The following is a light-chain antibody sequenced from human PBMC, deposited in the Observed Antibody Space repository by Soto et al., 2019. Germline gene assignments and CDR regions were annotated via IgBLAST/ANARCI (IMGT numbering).Light chain of an antibody. CDR2: EVI. CDR3: SSYAGSNIL. J-gene: IGLJ2*01. CDR1: SGDVGAYNY. Sequence: QSVLTQPPSASGYPGQSVTISCTGASGDVGAYNYVSWYQQHPDKAPKLMIYEVIKRPSGVPDRFSGSKSGNTASLTVSGLQAEDEADYYCSSYAGSNILFGGGTKVTVL. V-gene: IGLV2-8*01.